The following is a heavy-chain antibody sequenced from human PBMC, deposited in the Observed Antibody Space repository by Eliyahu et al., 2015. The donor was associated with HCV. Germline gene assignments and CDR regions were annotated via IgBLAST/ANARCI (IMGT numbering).Heavy chain of an antibody. V-gene: IGHV4-39*01. CDR1: GGXIXSSSHX. D-gene: IGHD3-3*01. Sequence: QLQLQESGPGXVKPSEXLSPTCPVSGGXIXSSSHXWGWIRQPPGKGLEWIGSIYYSGSTYYNPSLKSRVTISVDTSKNQFSLKLSSVTAADTAVYYCARAYYDFWSGKGNGAFDIWGQGTMVSVSS. CDR3: ARAYYDFWSGKGNGAFDI. J-gene: IGHJ3*02. CDR2: IYYSGST.